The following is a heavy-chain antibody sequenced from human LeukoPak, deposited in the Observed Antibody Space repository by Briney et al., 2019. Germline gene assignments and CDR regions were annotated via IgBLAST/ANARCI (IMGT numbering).Heavy chain of an antibody. Sequence: GASVKVSCKASGYTFTSYGISRVRQAPGQGLEWMGWISAYNGNTNYAQKLQGRVTMTTDTSTSTAYMELRSLRSDDTAVYYCARDHGGYCSSTSCYIWFDPWGQGTLVTVSS. V-gene: IGHV1-18*01. CDR3: ARDHGGYCSSTSCYIWFDP. CDR2: ISAYNGNT. D-gene: IGHD2-2*02. CDR1: GYTFTSYG. J-gene: IGHJ5*02.